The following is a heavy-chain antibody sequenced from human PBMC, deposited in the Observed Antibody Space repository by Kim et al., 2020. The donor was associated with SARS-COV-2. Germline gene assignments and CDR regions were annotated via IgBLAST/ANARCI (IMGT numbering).Heavy chain of an antibody. Sequence: GGSLRLSCAASGFTFSSYWMHWVRQAPGKGLVWVSRINSDGSSTSYADSVKGRFTISRDNAKNTLYLQMNSLRAEDTAVYYCARAGPYGSIDYWGQGTLVTVSS. CDR1: GFTFSSYW. J-gene: IGHJ4*02. D-gene: IGHD3-10*01. CDR2: INSDGSST. V-gene: IGHV3-74*01. CDR3: ARAGPYGSIDY.